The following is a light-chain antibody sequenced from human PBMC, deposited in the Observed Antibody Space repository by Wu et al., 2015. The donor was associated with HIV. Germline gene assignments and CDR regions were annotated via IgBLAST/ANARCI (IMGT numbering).Light chain of an antibody. CDR1: QSVSSSN. CDR3: QQYDSSLWT. J-gene: IGKJ1*01. V-gene: IGKV3-20*01. Sequence: EIVLTQSPGTLSLFPGERATLSCRASQSVSSSNLAWYQQKPGRAPRLLIYGASSRAPGIPDRFSGSGSGTDFTLTISRLEPEDFAVYYCQQYDSSLWTFGQGTKVEIK. CDR2: GAS.